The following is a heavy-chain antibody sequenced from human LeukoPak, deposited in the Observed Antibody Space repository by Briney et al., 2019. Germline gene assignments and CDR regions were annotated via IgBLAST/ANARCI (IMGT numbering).Heavy chain of an antibody. CDR1: GGSFNDYY. CDR2: INHGGST. V-gene: IGHV4-34*01. CDR3: ARGGSSSGRYDFWSGCSPSPLDY. Sequence: SETLSLTCAVYGGSFNDYYWSWIRQSPGTGLEWIGEINHGGSTNYNPSLKSRVTISVDTSKNQFSLKLSSVTAADTAVYYCARGGSSSGRYDFWSGCSPSPLDYWGQGTQVTVSS. D-gene: IGHD3-3*01. J-gene: IGHJ4*02.